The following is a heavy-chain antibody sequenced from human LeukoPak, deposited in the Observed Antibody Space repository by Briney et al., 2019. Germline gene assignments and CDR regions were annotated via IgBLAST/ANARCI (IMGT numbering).Heavy chain of an antibody. CDR3: ARELHSPYYDILTRLNSFDL. J-gene: IGHJ5*02. D-gene: IGHD3-9*01. CDR2: IIPIFGTA. Sequence: GASVKVSCKASGGTFSSYAISWVRQAPGQGLEWMGGIIPIFGTANYAQKFQGRVTITADESTSTAYMELSSLRSEDTAVYYCARELHSPYYDILTRLNSFDLWGQGTLVTVSS. CDR1: GGTFSSYA. V-gene: IGHV1-69*13.